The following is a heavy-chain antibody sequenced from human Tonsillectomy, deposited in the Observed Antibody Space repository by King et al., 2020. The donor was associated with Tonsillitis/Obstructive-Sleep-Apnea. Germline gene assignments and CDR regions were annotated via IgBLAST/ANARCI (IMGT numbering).Heavy chain of an antibody. J-gene: IGHJ4*02. D-gene: IGHD3-3*01. CDR3: ARSAESLSGTVIIPQCDF. Sequence: QLVQSGAEVKKPGSSMKVSCKASGGTFTTHFISWVRQAPGQGLEWMGGIIPIFGAPDYAQKFQDRVTIIADESTSTAYMELTSLTSDDTAVYYCARSAESLSGTVIIPQCDFWGQGTLVTVSS. V-gene: IGHV1-69*01. CDR2: IIPIFGAP. CDR1: GGTFTTHF.